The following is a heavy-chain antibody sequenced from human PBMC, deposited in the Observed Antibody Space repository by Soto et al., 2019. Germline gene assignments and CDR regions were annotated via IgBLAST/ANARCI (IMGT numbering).Heavy chain of an antibody. Sequence: VESLKISCNGSGYSFTRYWIGWVRQMPWKGLEWMGIIYPGDSDTRYSLSFQGQVTISADKSISTAYLQWSSLKASDTAMYYCARHVLGYCSRTSCLYYYGMDVWGQGTTVTVSS. J-gene: IGHJ6*02. CDR3: ARHVLGYCSRTSCLYYYGMDV. D-gene: IGHD2-2*01. CDR1: GYSFTRYW. V-gene: IGHV5-51*01. CDR2: IYPGDSDT.